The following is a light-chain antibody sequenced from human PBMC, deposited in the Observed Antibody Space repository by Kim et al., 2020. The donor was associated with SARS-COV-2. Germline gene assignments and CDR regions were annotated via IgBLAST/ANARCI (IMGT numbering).Light chain of an antibody. CDR1: SLRSEY. CDR3: NSRDSSGNHWV. Sequence: AVGQTVRITCQGDSLRSEYASWYQLKPGQAPVLVIYGKNNRPSGIPDRFSGSSSGNTASLTITGAQAEDEADYYCNSRDSSGNHWVFGGGTQLTVL. CDR2: GKN. V-gene: IGLV3-19*01. J-gene: IGLJ7*01.